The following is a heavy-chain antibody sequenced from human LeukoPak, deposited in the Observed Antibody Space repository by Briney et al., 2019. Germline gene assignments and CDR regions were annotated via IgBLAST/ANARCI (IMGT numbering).Heavy chain of an antibody. D-gene: IGHD5-12*01. J-gene: IGHJ6*03. CDR1: GFTFSSYG. CDR3: AKGGGYEAQYYYYYLDV. V-gene: IGHV3-30*02. Sequence: PGGSLRPSCAASGFTFSSYGMYWVRQAPGKGLEWVAFIRYDGSNKYYADSVKGRFTVSRENSKNTLYLQMKSLRAEDTAVYYCAKGGGYEAQYYYYYLDVWGKGTTVTISS. CDR2: IRYDGSNK.